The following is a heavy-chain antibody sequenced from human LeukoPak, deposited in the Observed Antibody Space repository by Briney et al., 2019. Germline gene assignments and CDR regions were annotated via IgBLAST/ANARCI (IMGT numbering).Heavy chain of an antibody. CDR1: GYTFTSYD. J-gene: IGHJ4*02. CDR2: MNPNSGNT. D-gene: IGHD3-3*02. V-gene: IGHV1-8*01. CDR3: ARGIFAPPGGDY. Sequence: GASVKVSFKASGYTFTSYDINWGRQATGQGLEWMGWMNPNSGNTGYAQKFQGSVTMTRNTSISTTYMELSSLRSEDTAGYFCARGIFAPPGGDYRGQGTFVTVS.